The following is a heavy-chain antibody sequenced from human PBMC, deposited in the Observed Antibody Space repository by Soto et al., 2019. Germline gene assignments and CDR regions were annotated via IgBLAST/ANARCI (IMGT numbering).Heavy chain of an antibody. J-gene: IGHJ4*02. V-gene: IGHV1-69*06. D-gene: IGHD1-26*01. CDR3: ASGRTLGAPDY. CDR2: IIPIFGTA. Sequence: QVQLVQSGAEVKKPGSSVKVSCKASGGTFSSYAISWVRQAPGQGLEWMGGIIPIFGTANYAQKVQGRVTINADKSTSTAYMELSSLRSEDTALYYCASGRTLGAPDYWGQGTLVTVSS. CDR1: GGTFSSYA.